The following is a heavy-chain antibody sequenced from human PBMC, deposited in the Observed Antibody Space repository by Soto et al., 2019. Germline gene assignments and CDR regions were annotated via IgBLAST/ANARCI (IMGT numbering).Heavy chain of an antibody. J-gene: IGHJ3*02. D-gene: IGHD3-16*01. V-gene: IGHV1-69*01. Sequence: QVQLVQSGAEVKKPGSSVKVSCKASGGTFSSYASSWVRQAPGQGLAWMGGIIPIFGTANYAPKIQGRATITADESTSQANMERSRLRSDDAAVDCGAGGGICSDDAFEIWVQGTMVAFPS. CDR1: GGTFSSYA. CDR3: AGGGICSDDAFEI. CDR2: IIPIFGTA.